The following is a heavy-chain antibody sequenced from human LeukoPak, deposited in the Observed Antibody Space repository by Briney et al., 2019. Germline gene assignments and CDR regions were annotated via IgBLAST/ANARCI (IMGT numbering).Heavy chain of an antibody. CDR3: ARDRTGLRMDV. CDR2: IWYDGSNK. Sequence: PGGSLRLSCAASGFTFSSYGMHWVRQAPGKGLEWVAVIWYDGSNKYYADSVKGRFTISRDNSKNTLYLQMNSLRAEDTAVYYCARDRTGLRMDVWGQGTTVTVSS. CDR1: GFTFSSYG. V-gene: IGHV3-30*19. J-gene: IGHJ6*02.